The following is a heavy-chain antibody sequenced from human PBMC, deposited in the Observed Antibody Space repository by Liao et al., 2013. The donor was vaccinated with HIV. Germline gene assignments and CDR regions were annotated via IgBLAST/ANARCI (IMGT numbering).Heavy chain of an antibody. CDR1: GGSISNSNFY. D-gene: IGHD3-3*01. Sequence: HLQESGPGVVKPSETLSLTCTVTGGSISNSNFYWAWIRQPPGKGLEWIGSDSYSGGAYYNPSLKSRVNISLDMSKNQFSMNLKSVTAADAAVYYCVQSSIFARIRDTFDVWGEGKMVTVSS. CDR2: DSYSGGA. J-gene: IGHJ3*01. CDR3: VQSSIFARIRDTFDV. V-gene: IGHV4-39*07.